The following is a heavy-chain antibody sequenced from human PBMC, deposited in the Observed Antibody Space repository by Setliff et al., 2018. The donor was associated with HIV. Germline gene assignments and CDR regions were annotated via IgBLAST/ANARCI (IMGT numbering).Heavy chain of an antibody. V-gene: IGHV1-69*10. Sequence: SVKVSCKASGGTFSSYAISWVRQAPGQGLEWMGGIIPILGIANYAQKFQGRVTITADKSTSTAYMELSSLRSEDTAVYYCASGPNDCTSSSCRFSFYYYYMDVWGKGTRVTVSS. CDR3: ASGPNDCTSSSCRFSFYYYYMDV. CDR1: GGTFSSYA. CDR2: IIPILGIA. J-gene: IGHJ6*03. D-gene: IGHD2-2*01.